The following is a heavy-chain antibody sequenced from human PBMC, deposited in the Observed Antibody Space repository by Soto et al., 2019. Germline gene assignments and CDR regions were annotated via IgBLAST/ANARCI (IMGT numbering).Heavy chain of an antibody. CDR1: GFTFSDYA. J-gene: IGHJ4*02. D-gene: IGHD6-19*01. CDR2: VSHDGRNT. Sequence: VQLVESGGGVVQPGRSLRLSCAASGFTFSDYAMHWVRHAPGKGLEWVAVVSHDGRNTHYADSVKGRFTISRDSSKNTVSLEMTSLRAEDTAGYYCAKGGRQWLVTSDFNYWGQGALVTVSS. CDR3: AKGGRQWLVTSDFNY. V-gene: IGHV3-30*18.